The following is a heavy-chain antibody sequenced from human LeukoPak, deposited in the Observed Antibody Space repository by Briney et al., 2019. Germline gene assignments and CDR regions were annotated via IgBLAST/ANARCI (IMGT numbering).Heavy chain of an antibody. D-gene: IGHD4-17*01. Sequence: GGSLRLSCAVSGFTFSSYEMNWVRQAPGKGLEWVSYISTSGSTKYYADSVKGRFTISRDNAKNSLYLQMNSLRAEDTAVYYCARDRKAAVTYPDYWGQGTLVTVSS. CDR1: GFTFSSYE. CDR2: ISTSGSTK. CDR3: ARDRKAAVTYPDY. J-gene: IGHJ4*02. V-gene: IGHV3-48*03.